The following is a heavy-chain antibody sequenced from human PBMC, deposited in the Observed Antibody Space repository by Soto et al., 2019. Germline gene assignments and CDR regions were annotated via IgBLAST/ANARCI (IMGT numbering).Heavy chain of an antibody. Sequence: SETLSLTCSVSGSDITTYYWSWLRQSPGKGLEWIGHIYDTGSTSYNPSLKSRATISVDTSNKQFSLRLSAVTAADTAVYYCARCPIDHNWFDPWGQGTLVTVSS. D-gene: IGHD3-9*01. CDR3: ARCPIDHNWFDP. V-gene: IGHV4-59*01. J-gene: IGHJ5*02. CDR1: GSDITTYY. CDR2: IYDTGST.